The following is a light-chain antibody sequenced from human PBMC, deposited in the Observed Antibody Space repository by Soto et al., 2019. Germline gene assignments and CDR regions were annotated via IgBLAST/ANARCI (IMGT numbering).Light chain of an antibody. V-gene: IGLV2-14*01. Sequence: QSALTQPASVSGSPGQSITISCTGTSNDVGAYDYVSWYQQHPGKAPKLIVSEVSHRPSGVSNRFSGSKSGNTASLTISGLQSEDEADYYCISYTSDDVRYVFGTGTKLTVL. CDR3: ISYTSDDVRYV. CDR1: SNDVGAYDY. J-gene: IGLJ1*01. CDR2: EVS.